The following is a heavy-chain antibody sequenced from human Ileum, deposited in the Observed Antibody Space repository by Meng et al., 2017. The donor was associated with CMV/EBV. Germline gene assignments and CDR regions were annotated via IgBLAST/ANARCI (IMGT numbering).Heavy chain of an antibody. Sequence: GGSLRLSCAVSGFSFNNFAMSWVRQAPGKRLEWVSASSDSGTGSSYANSVKGRFSISRDSSQNTLYLQMNSLTAEDTAIYYCTKSDCGGAGCKLLDHWGQGTLVTVSS. CDR2: SSDSGTGS. CDR3: TKSDCGGAGCKLLDH. J-gene: IGHJ4*02. CDR1: GFSFNNFA. V-gene: IGHV3-23*01. D-gene: IGHD2-21*01.